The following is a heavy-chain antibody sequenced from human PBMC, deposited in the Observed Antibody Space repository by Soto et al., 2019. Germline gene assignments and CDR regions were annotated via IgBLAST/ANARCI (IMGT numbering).Heavy chain of an antibody. CDR2: ISSSSSYI. J-gene: IGHJ6*02. D-gene: IGHD1-26*01. CDR1: GFTFSSYS. CDR3: ARVGLGGSYYEYYYYCMDV. V-gene: IGHV3-21*01. Sequence: EVQLVESGGGLVKPGGSLRLSCAASGFTFSSYSMNWVRQAPGKGLEWVSSISSSSSYIYYADSVKGRFTISRDNAKNSLYLQMNSLRAEDTAVYYCARVGLGGSYYEYYYYCMDVWGQGTTVTVSS.